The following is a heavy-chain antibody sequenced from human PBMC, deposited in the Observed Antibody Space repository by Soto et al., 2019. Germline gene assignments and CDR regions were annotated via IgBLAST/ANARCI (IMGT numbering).Heavy chain of an antibody. CDR3: ARGWDANS. J-gene: IGHJ4*02. D-gene: IGHD6-19*01. V-gene: IGHV4-61*01. CDR2: IYHSGIT. CDR1: GASVSSGNHY. Sequence: QVQMQESGPGLVKPSETLSLTCTVSGASVSSGNHYWSWIRQPPGKGLEWIGYIYHSGITNYNPSLTSRVTISADPSRNQFSLKVSPVTAADTAVYYCARGWDANSWGQGTLVTVSS.